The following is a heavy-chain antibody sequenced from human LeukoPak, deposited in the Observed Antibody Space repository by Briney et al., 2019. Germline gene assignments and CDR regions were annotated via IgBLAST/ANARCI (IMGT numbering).Heavy chain of an antibody. CDR2: IYSDGNT. V-gene: IGHV3-53*01. CDR3: TRDPTDTTMEDF. CDR1: GFTVSNNY. J-gene: IGHJ4*02. Sequence: GGSLRLSCAASGFTVSNNYMSWVRQAPGKGLEWVSVIYSDGNTYYADSVKGRFTISRDSSKNSLYLQMNSLRAEDTAVYYCTRDPTDTTMEDFWGQGTLVTVSS. D-gene: IGHD5-18*01.